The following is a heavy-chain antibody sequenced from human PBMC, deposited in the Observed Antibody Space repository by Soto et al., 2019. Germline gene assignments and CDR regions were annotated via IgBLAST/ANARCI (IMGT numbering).Heavy chain of an antibody. D-gene: IGHD3-10*01. CDR2: INHSGST. CDR1: GGSFSGYY. Sequence: SETLSLTCAVYGGSFSGYYWSWIRQPPGKGLEWIGEINHSGSTNYNPSLKSRVTISVDTSKNQFSLKLSSVTAADTAVYYCARVDLTMVRGVTQVYYFDYWGRGTLVTVSS. J-gene: IGHJ4*02. CDR3: ARVDLTMVRGVTQVYYFDY. V-gene: IGHV4-34*01.